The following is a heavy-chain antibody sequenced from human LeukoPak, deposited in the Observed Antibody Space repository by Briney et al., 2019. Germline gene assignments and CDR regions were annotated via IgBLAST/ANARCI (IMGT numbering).Heavy chain of an antibody. CDR3: ARELSSSPGFGFDY. CDR1: GYTFTGYY. D-gene: IGHD6-6*01. J-gene: IGHJ4*02. Sequence: ASVKVSCKASGYTFTGYYMHWVRQAPGQGLEWMGWINPNSGGTNYAQKFQGRVTMTRDTSISTAYMELSSLRSEDTAVYYCARELSSSPGFGFDYWGQGTLVTVSS. CDR2: INPNSGGT. V-gene: IGHV1-2*02.